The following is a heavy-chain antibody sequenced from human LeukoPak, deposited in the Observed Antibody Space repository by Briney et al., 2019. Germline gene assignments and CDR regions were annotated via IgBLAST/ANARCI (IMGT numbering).Heavy chain of an antibody. CDR3: ARERAYYYDSSGYLH. D-gene: IGHD3-22*01. CDR2: ISSSGSNI. Sequence: GGSLRLSCAASGFTFSSYEMNWVRQAPGKGLEWVSYISSSGSNIYYAGSVKGRFTISRDNAKNSLYLQMNSLRAEDTAVYYCARERAYYYDSSGYLHWGQGTLVTVSS. CDR1: GFTFSSYE. J-gene: IGHJ4*02. V-gene: IGHV3-48*03.